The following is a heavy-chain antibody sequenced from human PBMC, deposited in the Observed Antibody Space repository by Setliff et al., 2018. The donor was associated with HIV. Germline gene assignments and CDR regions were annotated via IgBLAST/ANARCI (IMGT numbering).Heavy chain of an antibody. J-gene: IGHJ4*02. V-gene: IGHV3-7*01. Sequence: GGSLRLSCAASGFPFTNYWMNWVRQAPGKGLEWVAKIKTDGSEKYYVDSVRGRFTISRDNAKNSLYLQMNSLRAEDTAVYYCAGSRGYFVQAGWGQGTLVTVSS. CDR2: IKTDGSEK. D-gene: IGHD3-22*01. CDR3: AGSRGYFVQAG. CDR1: GFPFTNYW.